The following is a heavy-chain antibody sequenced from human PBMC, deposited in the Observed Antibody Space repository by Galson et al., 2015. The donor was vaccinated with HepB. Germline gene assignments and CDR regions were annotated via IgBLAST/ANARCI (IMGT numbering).Heavy chain of an antibody. CDR2: ISYDGSNK. Sequence: SLRLSCAASGFTFSSYAMHWVRQAPGKGLEWVAVISYDGSNKYYADSVKGRFTISRDNSKNTLYLQMNSLRAEDTAVYYCARSEDTAMVTLFDYWGQGTLVTVSS. V-gene: IGHV3-30-3*01. CDR1: GFTFSSYA. J-gene: IGHJ4*02. D-gene: IGHD5-18*01. CDR3: ARSEDTAMVTLFDY.